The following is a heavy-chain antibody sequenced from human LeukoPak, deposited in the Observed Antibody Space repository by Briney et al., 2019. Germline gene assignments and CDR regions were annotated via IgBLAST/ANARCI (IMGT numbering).Heavy chain of an antibody. V-gene: IGHV3-53*01. Sequence: GGSLRLSCAASGSTVSSDHMSWVRQAPGKGLEWVSVTYSGGSAYYADSVKGRFTISRDNAKNTLHLQMNSARAEDTAVYYCAKDLRGGTVVSLDYWGQGTLVTVSS. J-gene: IGHJ4*02. CDR3: AKDLRGGTVVSLDY. CDR2: TYSGGSA. D-gene: IGHD4-23*01. CDR1: GSTVSSDH.